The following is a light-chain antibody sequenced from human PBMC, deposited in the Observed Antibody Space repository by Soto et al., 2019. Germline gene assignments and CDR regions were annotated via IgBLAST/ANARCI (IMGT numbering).Light chain of an antibody. Sequence: EIVMTQSPATLSVSPGERATLSCRASQTVSSNLAWYQQELGQVPRLLIYGASTRATGIPDRFSGSGSGTEFTLTISSLQSEDFAVYSCQQYNAWPRTFGQGTKVDIK. CDR2: GAS. CDR3: QQYNAWPRT. CDR1: QTVSSN. J-gene: IGKJ1*01. V-gene: IGKV3-15*01.